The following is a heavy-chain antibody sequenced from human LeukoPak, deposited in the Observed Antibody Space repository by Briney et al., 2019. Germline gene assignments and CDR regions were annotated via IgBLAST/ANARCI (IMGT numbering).Heavy chain of an antibody. CDR1: GYTFTDYY. CDR3: ATLGSAAFDI. CDR2: INPNSGGT. J-gene: IGHJ3*02. V-gene: IGHV1-2*04. D-gene: IGHD7-27*01. Sequence: ASVKVSCKASGYTFTDYYIHWVRQAPGQGLECLGWINPNSGGTNYAQKFQGWVTMTRDTSINTAYMELSKLRSDDTAVYYCATLGSAAFDICGQGTMVTVSS.